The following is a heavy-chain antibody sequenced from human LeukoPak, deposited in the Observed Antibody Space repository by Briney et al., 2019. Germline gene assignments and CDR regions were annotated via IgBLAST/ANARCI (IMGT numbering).Heavy chain of an antibody. D-gene: IGHD3-10*01. Sequence: PSETLSLTCAVYGGSFSGYYWSWIRQPPGKGLEWVSAISGSGGSTYYADSVKGRFTISRDNSKNTLYLQMNSLRAEDTAVYYCAKAYGSGTIFSHRDYWGQGTLVTVSS. CDR3: AKAYGSGTIFSHRDY. CDR1: GGSFSGYY. V-gene: IGHV3-23*01. CDR2: ISGSGGST. J-gene: IGHJ4*02.